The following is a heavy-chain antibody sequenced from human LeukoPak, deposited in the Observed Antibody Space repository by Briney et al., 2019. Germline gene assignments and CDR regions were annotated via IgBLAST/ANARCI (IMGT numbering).Heavy chain of an antibody. Sequence: SETLSLTCAVYGGSFSGYYWCWIRQPPGKGLEWIGEINHSGSTNYNPSLKSRVTISVDTSKNQFSLKLSSVTAADTAVYYCARGFYYDSSGYPMDVWGQGTTVTVSS. J-gene: IGHJ6*02. CDR3: ARGFYYDSSGYPMDV. CDR2: INHSGST. D-gene: IGHD3-22*01. CDR1: GGSFSGYY. V-gene: IGHV4-34*01.